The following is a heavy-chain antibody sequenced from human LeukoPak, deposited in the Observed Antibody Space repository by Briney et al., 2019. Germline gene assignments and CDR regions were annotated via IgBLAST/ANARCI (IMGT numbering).Heavy chain of an antibody. CDR2: INPSGGST. J-gene: IGHJ4*02. CDR1: GYTFTGYY. Sequence: GASVKVSCKGSGYTFTGYYMHWVRQAPGQGLEWMGIINPSGGSTSYAQKFQGRVTMTRDTSTSTAYMELRSLRSDGTAVYYCARGKGDGYEVDYWGQGTLVTVSS. V-gene: IGHV1-46*01. CDR3: ARGKGDGYEVDY. D-gene: IGHD5-12*01.